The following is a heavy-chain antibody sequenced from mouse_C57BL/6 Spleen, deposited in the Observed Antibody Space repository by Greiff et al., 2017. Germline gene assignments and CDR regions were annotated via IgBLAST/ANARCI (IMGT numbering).Heavy chain of an antibody. D-gene: IGHD2-3*01. Sequence: EVKLVESGEGLVKPGGSLKLSCAASGFTFSSYAMSWVRQTPEKRLEWVAYISSGGDYIYYADTVKGRFTISRDNARNTLYLQMSSLKSEDTAMYYCTRNDGYEGFAYWGQGTLVTVSA. J-gene: IGHJ3*01. V-gene: IGHV5-9-1*02. CDR2: ISSGGDYI. CDR3: TRNDGYEGFAY. CDR1: GFTFSSYA.